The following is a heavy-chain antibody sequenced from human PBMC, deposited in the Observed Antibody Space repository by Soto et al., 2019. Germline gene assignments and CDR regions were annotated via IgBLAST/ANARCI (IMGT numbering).Heavy chain of an antibody. V-gene: IGHV1-46*01. CDR3: FRGGYSDSGKEGRY. Sequence: QVQLVQSGAEVEKPGASVKVSCKASGYTFTSYNVHWVRQAPGQGLEGMAISTPSGGTTTYAQKFQGRGTVARDTSTRTVYLELSSLTSEDTAVYYCFRGGYSDSGKEGRYRGQGTLVTVSS. CDR2: STPSGGTT. CDR1: GYTFTSYN. D-gene: IGHD4-17*01. J-gene: IGHJ4*02.